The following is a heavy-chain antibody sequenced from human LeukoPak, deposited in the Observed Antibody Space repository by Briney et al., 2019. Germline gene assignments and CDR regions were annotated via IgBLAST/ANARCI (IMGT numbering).Heavy chain of an antibody. CDR1: GFTVSSNY. D-gene: IGHD3-22*01. J-gene: IGHJ4*02. CDR2: IYSGGST. CDR3: AKASYYDSSGYYI. Sequence: GGSLRLSCAASGFTVSSNYMSWVRQAPGKGLEWVSVIYSGGSTYYADSVKGRFTISRDNSKNTLYLQMNSLRAEDTAVYYCAKASYYDSSGYYIWGQGTLVTVSS. V-gene: IGHV3-66*01.